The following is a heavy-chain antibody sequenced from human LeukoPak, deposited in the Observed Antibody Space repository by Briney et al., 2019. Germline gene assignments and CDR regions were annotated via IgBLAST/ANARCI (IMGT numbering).Heavy chain of an antibody. CDR3: AKDHARYFDWIGDY. V-gene: IGHV3-23*01. J-gene: IGHJ4*02. CDR1: GFTFSSYA. Sequence: AGGSLRLSCAASGFTFSSYAMSWVRQAPGEGLEWVSAISGSGGSTYYADSVKGRFTISRDNSKNTLYLQMNSLRAEDTAVYYCAKDHARYFDWIGDYWGQGTLVTVSS. D-gene: IGHD3-9*01. CDR2: ISGSGGST.